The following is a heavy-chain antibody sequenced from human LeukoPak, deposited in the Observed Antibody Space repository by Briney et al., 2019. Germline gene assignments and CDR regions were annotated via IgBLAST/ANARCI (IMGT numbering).Heavy chain of an antibody. CDR1: GFIFSSYV. CDR3: VNIAATGPDY. V-gene: IGHV3-30*03. Sequence: GRSLRLSCAASGFIFSSYVLHWVRQAPGKGLEWVAVISHAGSTKYYVDSVKGRFTISRDNSKNTLYLQMNSLRPEDTAVYYCVNIAATGPDYWGQGTLVTVSS. CDR2: ISHAGSTK. D-gene: IGHD6-13*01. J-gene: IGHJ4*02.